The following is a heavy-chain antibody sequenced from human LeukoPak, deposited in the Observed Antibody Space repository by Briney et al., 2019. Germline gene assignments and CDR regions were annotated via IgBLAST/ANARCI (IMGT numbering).Heavy chain of an antibody. CDR2: INSDGSST. CDR3: ARSPVWLLYAFDI. D-gene: IGHD3-22*01. CDR1: GFTFSSYW. Sequence: PGGSLRLSCAASGFTFSSYWMHWVRQAPGKGLVWVSRINSDGSSTSYADSVKGRFTISRDNAKNTLYLQMNSLRAEDTAVYYCARSPVWLLYAFDIWGQGTMVTVSS. J-gene: IGHJ3*02. V-gene: IGHV3-74*01.